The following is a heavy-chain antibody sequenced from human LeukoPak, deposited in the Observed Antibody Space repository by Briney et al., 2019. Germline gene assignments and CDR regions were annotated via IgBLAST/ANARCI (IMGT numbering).Heavy chain of an antibody. V-gene: IGHV3-9*03. Sequence: PGGSLRLSCAASGFTFDDYAMHWVRQAPGKGLEWVSGISWNSGSIGYADSVKGRFTISRDNAKNSLYLQMSSLRAEDMALYYCAKAAGTGLGAFDIWGQGTMVTVSS. D-gene: IGHD6-13*01. CDR1: GFTFDDYA. CDR3: AKAAGTGLGAFDI. CDR2: ISWNSGSI. J-gene: IGHJ3*02.